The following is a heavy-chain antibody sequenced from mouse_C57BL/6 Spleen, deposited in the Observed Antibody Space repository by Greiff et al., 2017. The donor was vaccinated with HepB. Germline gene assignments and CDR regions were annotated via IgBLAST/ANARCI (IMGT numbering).Heavy chain of an antibody. D-gene: IGHD2-3*01. CDR2: INPYNGGT. J-gene: IGHJ2*01. CDR3: AKGYDPHYFDY. CDR1: GYTFTDYY. V-gene: IGHV1-19*01. Sequence: VQLQQSGPVLVKPGASVKMSCKASGYTFTDYYMNWVKQSHGKSLEWIGVINPYNGGTSYNQKFKGKATLTVDKSSSTAYMELNSLTSEDSAVYYCAKGYDPHYFDYWGQGTTLTVSS.